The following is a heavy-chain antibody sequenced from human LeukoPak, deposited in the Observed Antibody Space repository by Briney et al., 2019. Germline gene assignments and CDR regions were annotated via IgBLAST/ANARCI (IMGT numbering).Heavy chain of an antibody. CDR3: ARTKGELSADY. CDR2: IYYSGST. V-gene: IGHV4-59*01. J-gene: IGHJ4*02. D-gene: IGHD1-26*01. Sequence: SETLSLTCTVSGGSISSYYWSWIRQPPGKGLEWIGYIYYSGSTNYNPSLKSRVTISVDTSKNQFSLKLSSVTAADTAVYYCARTKGELSADYWGQGTLSPSPQ. CDR1: GGSISSYY.